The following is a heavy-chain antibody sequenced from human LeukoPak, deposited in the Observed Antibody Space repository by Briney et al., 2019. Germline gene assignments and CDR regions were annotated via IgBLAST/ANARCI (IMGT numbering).Heavy chain of an antibody. CDR2: IYYSGTT. CDR3: ARHEAQDFDY. Sequence: SETLSLTCTVSGDAISSSRYYWGWIRQPPGKGLEWIGSIYYSGTTYYSSSLKSRVIISVDTSKNQFSLKLSSVTATDTAVYYCARHEAQDFDYWGQGTLVTVSS. CDR1: GDAISSSRYY. J-gene: IGHJ4*02. V-gene: IGHV4-39*01.